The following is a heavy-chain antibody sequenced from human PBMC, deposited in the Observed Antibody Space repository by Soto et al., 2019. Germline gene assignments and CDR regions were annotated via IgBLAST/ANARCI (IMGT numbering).Heavy chain of an antibody. Sequence: GWSLRLSCASSGFVFIDFQLNWVRQAPGRGLEWLASITGTSAFLFYADSIKGRFTISRDNPKNFLFLQMDSLGPEDTAVYYCARDNLAVQGAFDHWGQGALVTVSS. CDR3: ARDNLAVQGAFDH. V-gene: IGHV3-21*01. CDR1: GFVFIDFQ. CDR2: ITGTSAFL. D-gene: IGHD3-10*02. J-gene: IGHJ4*02.